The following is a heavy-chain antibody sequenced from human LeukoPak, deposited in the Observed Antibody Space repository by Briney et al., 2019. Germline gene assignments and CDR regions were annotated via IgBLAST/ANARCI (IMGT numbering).Heavy chain of an antibody. J-gene: IGHJ5*02. D-gene: IGHD2-15*01. CDR2: INPNSGGT. Sequence: ASVKVSCKASGYTFTGYYMHWVRQAPGQGLEWMGWINPNSGGTNYAQKFQGRVTMTRDTSISTAYMELSRLRSDDTAVYYCARPLLGCSGGSCYSDWFDPWGQGTLVTVSS. CDR3: ARPLLGCSGGSCYSDWFDP. V-gene: IGHV1-2*02. CDR1: GYTFTGYY.